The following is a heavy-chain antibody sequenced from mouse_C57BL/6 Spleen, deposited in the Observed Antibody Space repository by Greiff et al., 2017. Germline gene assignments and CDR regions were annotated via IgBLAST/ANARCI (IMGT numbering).Heavy chain of an antibody. CDR1: GFTFSSYT. D-gene: IGHD1-1*02. V-gene: IGHV5-9*01. J-gene: IGHJ2*01. CDR3: ARQGGNNYFDY. CDR2: ISGGGGNT. Sequence: EVQLVESGGGLVKPGGSLKLSCAASGFTFSSYTMSWVRQTPEKRLEWVATISGGGGNTYYPDSVKGRFTISRDNAKNTLYLQMSSLRSEDTALYYCARQGGNNYFDYWGQGTTLTVSS.